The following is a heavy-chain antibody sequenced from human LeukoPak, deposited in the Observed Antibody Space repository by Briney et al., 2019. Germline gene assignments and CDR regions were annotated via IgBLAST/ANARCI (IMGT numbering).Heavy chain of an antibody. CDR1: GYSISSGYY. CDR2: IYHSGST. J-gene: IGHJ4*02. CDR3: ARAGGYTGYDQIFDY. D-gene: IGHD5-12*01. Sequence: SETLSLICAVSGYSISSGYYWGWIRQPPGKGLEWIGSIYHSGSTYYNPSLKSRVTISVDTSKNQFSLKLSSVTAADTAVYYCARAGGYTGYDQIFDYWGQGTLVTVSS. V-gene: IGHV4-38-2*01.